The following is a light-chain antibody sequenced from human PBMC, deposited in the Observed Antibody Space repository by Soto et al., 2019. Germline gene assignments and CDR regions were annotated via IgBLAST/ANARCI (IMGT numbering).Light chain of an antibody. J-gene: IGLJ2*01. CDR1: SSDVGGYNY. CDR3: SSYTSSSTLL. CDR2: DVS. Sequence: QSALTQPASVSGSPGQSVTISCTGTSSDVGGYNYVSWNQQQPGKAPKLMIYDVSRRPSGVSDRFAAYKSGNTASLTISGRPVEGEDDYYCSSYTSSSTLLFGGGTKLTVL. V-gene: IGLV2-14*01.